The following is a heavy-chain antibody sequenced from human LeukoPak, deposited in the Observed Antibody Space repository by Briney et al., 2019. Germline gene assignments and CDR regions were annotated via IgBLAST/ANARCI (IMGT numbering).Heavy chain of an antibody. V-gene: IGHV4-61*08. CDR1: GVSVSSGGYY. Sequence: SETLSLTCTVSGVSVSSGGYYWGWIRQPPGKGLEWIGYSYNTGVTNYNPSLENRVTIALDTSKNQFSLNLRSVTAADTAVYFCARVRWGNPLEKEHYWGQGTLVTVFS. D-gene: IGHD3-16*01. CDR3: ARVRWGNPLEKEHY. CDR2: SYNTGVT. J-gene: IGHJ4*02.